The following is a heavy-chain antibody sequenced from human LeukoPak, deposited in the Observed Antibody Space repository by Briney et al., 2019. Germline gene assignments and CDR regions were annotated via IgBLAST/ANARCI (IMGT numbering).Heavy chain of an antibody. V-gene: IGHV3-9*01. J-gene: IGHJ5*02. Sequence: GGSLRLSCAASGFTFDNYAMNWVRQVPGKGLEWISLISWNSGTIGYADSVKGRFTISRDNSKNTLYLQMNSLRAEDTAVYYCAKGGSSSWYSGWFDPWGQGTLVTVSS. CDR3: AKGGSSSWYSGWFDP. D-gene: IGHD6-13*01. CDR2: ISWNSGTI. CDR1: GFTFDNYA.